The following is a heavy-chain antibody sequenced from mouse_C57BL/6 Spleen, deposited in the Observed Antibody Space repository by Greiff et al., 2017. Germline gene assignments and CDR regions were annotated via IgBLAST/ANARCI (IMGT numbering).Heavy chain of an antibody. Sequence: VQLQQSGPELVKPGASVKISCKASGYTFTDYYMNWVKQSHGKSLEWIGDINPNNGGTSYNQKFKGKATLTVDKSSSTAYMELRSLTSEDSAVYYCARYDYDYFDVWGTGTTVTVSS. CDR2: INPNNGGT. CDR3: ARYDYDYFDV. CDR1: GYTFTDYY. J-gene: IGHJ1*03. V-gene: IGHV1-26*01. D-gene: IGHD2-4*01.